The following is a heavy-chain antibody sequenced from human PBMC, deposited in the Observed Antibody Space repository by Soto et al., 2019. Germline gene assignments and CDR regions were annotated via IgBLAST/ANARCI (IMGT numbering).Heavy chain of an antibody. CDR1: GFTFSSHA. V-gene: IGHV3-23*01. D-gene: IGHD6-19*01. Sequence: PGGSLRLSCAASGFTFSSHAMNWVRQAPGKGLEWISAISGSDGSTYYADSVKGRFTISRDNSKNTLFLQMNSLGAEDTAVYYCAKSTGYSSGWYDSWGQGTLVTVSS. J-gene: IGHJ5*01. CDR2: ISGSDGST. CDR3: AKSTGYSSGWYDS.